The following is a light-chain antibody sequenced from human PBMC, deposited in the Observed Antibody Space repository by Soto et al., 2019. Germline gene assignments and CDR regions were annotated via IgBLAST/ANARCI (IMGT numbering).Light chain of an antibody. J-gene: IGKJ1*01. CDR1: QSVSSSY. CDR2: AAS. CDR3: QQYDSSPWT. Sequence: EIVLTQSPGILSLSQGDRATLPCRASQSVSSSYFAWYQQKPGQALRLLIYAASSRATGIPDRFSGSGSGTDFTLTISRLEPEDLAVYYCQQYDSSPWTFGQGTKVEIK. V-gene: IGKV3-20*01.